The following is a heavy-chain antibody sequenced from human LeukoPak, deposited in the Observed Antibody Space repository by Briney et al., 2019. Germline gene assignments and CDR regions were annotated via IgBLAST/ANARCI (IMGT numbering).Heavy chain of an antibody. CDR3: ARGESEDYSIDY. CDR1: GGTFSSYA. Sequence: SVKASCKASGGTFSSYAISWVRQAPGQGLEWMGGIIPIFGTANYAQKFQGRVTITTDESTSTAYMELSSLRSEDTAVYYCARGESEDYSIDYWGQGTLVTVSS. J-gene: IGHJ4*02. CDR2: IIPIFGTA. V-gene: IGHV1-69*05. D-gene: IGHD4-11*01.